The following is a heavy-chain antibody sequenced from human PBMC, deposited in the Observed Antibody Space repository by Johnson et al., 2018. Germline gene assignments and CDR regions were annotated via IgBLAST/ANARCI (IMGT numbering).Heavy chain of an antibody. CDR1: GFTFSNSA. CDR3: ARHVGWQLLAANYYMDV. D-gene: IGHD6-25*01. J-gene: IGHJ6*03. V-gene: IGHV3-30-3*01. Sequence: QVQLVESGGGVVQPGRSLRLSCAASGFTFSNSAMHWVRQAPGKGLEWVAVISYDGSHKYYADSVKARFTISSDNSKSTVDLQVSSLGAGETAIYFCARHVGWQLLAANYYMDVWGKGTTVTVSS. CDR2: ISYDGSHK.